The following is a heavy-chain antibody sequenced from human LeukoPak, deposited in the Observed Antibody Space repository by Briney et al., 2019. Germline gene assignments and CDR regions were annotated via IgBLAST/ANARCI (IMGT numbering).Heavy chain of an antibody. J-gene: IGHJ5*02. V-gene: IGHV1-69*13. CDR2: IIPIFGTA. D-gene: IGHD2-2*01. CDR1: GGTFSSYA. CDR3: ASSAATPPGNIVVVPAAMDNWFDP. Sequence: SVKVSCKASGGTFSSYAISWVRQAPGQGLEWMGGIIPIFGTANYAQKFQGRVTITADESTSTAYMELSSLRSEDTAVYYCASSAATPPGNIVVVPAAMDNWFDPWGQGTLVTVSS.